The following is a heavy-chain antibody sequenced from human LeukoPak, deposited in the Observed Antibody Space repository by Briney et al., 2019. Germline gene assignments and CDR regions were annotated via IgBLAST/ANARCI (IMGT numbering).Heavy chain of an antibody. V-gene: IGHV4-59*01. CDR3: ARHLQLYSSSWYGSFDY. CDR2: IYYTGST. J-gene: IGHJ4*02. D-gene: IGHD6-13*01. Sequence: KASETLSLTCTVSGGSISSYYWSWIRQPPGKGLKWIGYIYYTGSTNYNPSLKSRVTISVDTSKNQFSLKLSSVTAADTAVYYCARHLQLYSSSWYGSFDYWGQGTLVTVSS. CDR1: GGSISSYY.